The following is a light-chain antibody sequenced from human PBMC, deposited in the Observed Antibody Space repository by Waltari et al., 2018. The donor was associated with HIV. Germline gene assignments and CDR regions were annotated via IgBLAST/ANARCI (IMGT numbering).Light chain of an antibody. J-gene: IGLJ3*02. CDR2: SNY. Sequence: QSVLTQPPSASGTPGQRVTLSCSGSSSNIGSNTVNWYQQLPGTAPKLLIYSNYHRPSGVPDRFSGSKSGTSASLAISGLQSEDEADYYCATWDDSLNGRVFGGGTKLTVL. CDR1: SSNIGSNT. V-gene: IGLV1-44*01. CDR3: ATWDDSLNGRV.